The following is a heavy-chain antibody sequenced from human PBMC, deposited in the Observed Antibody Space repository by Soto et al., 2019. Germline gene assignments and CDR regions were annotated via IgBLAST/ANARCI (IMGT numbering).Heavy chain of an antibody. Sequence: QVVVVESGGGVVQPGRSLTLSCAASGFMFETFYMHWVRQAPGKGLQWVAVISSAGRNKYYAESVKGRFSISRDNSKNTLYLPLNSLIPQDTAGYYCARVFDGYYFDDWGQGALVTVSS. CDR2: ISSAGRNK. V-gene: IGHV3-30*04. CDR3: ARVFDGYYFDD. D-gene: IGHD6-13*01. J-gene: IGHJ4*02. CDR1: GFMFETFY.